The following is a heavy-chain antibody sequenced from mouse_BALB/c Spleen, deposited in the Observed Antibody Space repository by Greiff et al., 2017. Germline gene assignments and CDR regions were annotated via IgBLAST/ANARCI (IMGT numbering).Heavy chain of an antibody. CDR1: GDSITSGY. CDR2: ISYSGST. D-gene: IGHD3-3*01. V-gene: IGHV3-8*02. CDR3: ARYEGRGWYFDV. J-gene: IGHJ1*01. Sequence: EVKLMESGPSLVKPSQTLSLTCSVTGDSITSGYWNWIRKFPGNKLEYMGYISYSGSTYYNPSLKSRISITRDTSKNQYYLQLNSVTTEDTATYYCARYEGRGWYFDVWGAGTTVTVSS.